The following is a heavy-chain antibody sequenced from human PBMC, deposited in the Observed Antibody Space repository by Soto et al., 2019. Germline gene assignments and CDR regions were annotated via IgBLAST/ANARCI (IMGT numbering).Heavy chain of an antibody. D-gene: IGHD6-19*01. V-gene: IGHV3-33*01. CDR1: GFTFSSYG. CDR2: IWYDGSNK. Sequence: QVQLVESGGGVVQPGRSLRLSCAASGFTFSSYGMHWVRQAPGKGLEWVAVIWYDGSNKYYADSVKGRFTISRDNSKNTLYLQMNSLRAEDTAVYYCARDGKAVAVTPSGYYFDYWGQGTLVTVSS. CDR3: ARDGKAVAVTPSGYYFDY. J-gene: IGHJ4*02.